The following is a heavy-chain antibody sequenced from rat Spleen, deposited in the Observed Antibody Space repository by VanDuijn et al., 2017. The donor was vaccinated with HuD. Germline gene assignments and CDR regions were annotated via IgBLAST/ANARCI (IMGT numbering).Heavy chain of an antibody. CDR1: GFTFSDYN. V-gene: IGHV5-7*01. J-gene: IGHJ3*01. CDR3: TRHFSPADYYSSFPVLY. CDR2: ITYDGSGT. D-gene: IGHD1-2*01. Sequence: EVQLVESGGGLVQPGRSLKLSCAASGFTFSDYNMAWVRQAPKKGLEWVATITYDGSGTYYRDSVKGRFTFSRDNAKNTLYLQMDSLRSEDTATYYCTRHFSPADYYSSFPVLYWGQGTLVTVSS.